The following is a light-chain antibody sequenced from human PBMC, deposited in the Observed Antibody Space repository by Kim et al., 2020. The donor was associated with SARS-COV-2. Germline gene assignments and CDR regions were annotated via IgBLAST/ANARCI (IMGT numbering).Light chain of an antibody. CDR1: ALPKQY. J-gene: IGLJ3*02. Sequence: SYELTQPPSVSVSPGQTARITCSGDALPKQYAYWYQQKPGQAPVLVIYKDSERPSGIPERFSGSSSGTTVTLTISGVQAEDEADYYCQSADNSLWVFGGG. CDR2: KDS. V-gene: IGLV3-25*03. CDR3: QSADNSLWV.